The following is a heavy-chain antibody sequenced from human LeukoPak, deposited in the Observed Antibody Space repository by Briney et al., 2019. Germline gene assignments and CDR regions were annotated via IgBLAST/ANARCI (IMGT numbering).Heavy chain of an antibody. CDR2: ISYDGSNK. J-gene: IGHJ4*02. V-gene: IGHV3-30-3*01. CDR3: ATDSSGWSYFDY. Sequence: GRSLRLSCAASGFTFSSYAMHWVRQAPGKGLEWVAVISYDGSNKYYADSVKGRFTISRDNSKNTLYLQMNSLRAEDTAVYYCATDSSGWSYFDYWGQGTLVTVSS. D-gene: IGHD6-19*01. CDR1: GFTFSSYA.